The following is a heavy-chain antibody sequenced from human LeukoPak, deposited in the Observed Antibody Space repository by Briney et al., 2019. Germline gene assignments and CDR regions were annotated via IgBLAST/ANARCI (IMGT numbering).Heavy chain of an antibody. CDR1: GGSISSSSYY. Sequence: SETLSLTCTVSGGSISSSSYYWGWIRQPPGKGLEWIGSIYYSGSTYYNPSLKSRVTISVDTSKNQFSLKLSSVTAADTAVYYCATHLGATVAWGQGTLVTVSS. D-gene: IGHD1-26*01. CDR3: ATHLGATVA. V-gene: IGHV4-39*07. CDR2: IYYSGST. J-gene: IGHJ5*02.